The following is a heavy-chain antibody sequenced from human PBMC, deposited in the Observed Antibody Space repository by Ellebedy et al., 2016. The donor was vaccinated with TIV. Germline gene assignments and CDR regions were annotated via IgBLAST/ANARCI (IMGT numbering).Heavy chain of an antibody. J-gene: IGHJ1*01. D-gene: IGHD2-2*01. CDR1: AHSYTSHY. CDR3: VRVDGYASSQTL. Sequence: ASVKVSYXAIAHSYTSHYVHWVRQAPGQGLEWMGTITPSDGGTTFAQRFQDRLTMTRDTSTDTVYMDLRSLISEDTATYYCVRVDGYASSQTLWGQGTAVTVSS. CDR2: ITPSDGGT. V-gene: IGHV1-46*01.